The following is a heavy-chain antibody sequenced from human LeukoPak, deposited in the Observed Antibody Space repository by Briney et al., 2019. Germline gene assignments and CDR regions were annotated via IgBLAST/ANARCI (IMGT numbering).Heavy chain of an antibody. J-gene: IGHJ4*01. CDR3: ARAGSSTYYHFDY. CDR2: IYPADSDT. D-gene: IGHD3-22*01. Sequence: GESLKISCKGSGYSFTTYWIGWVRQMPGKGLEWMGIIYPADSDTRYSPSFQGQVTMSADKSISTAYLQWSSLKASDTAMYYCARAGSSTYYHFDYWGRGTLVTVSS. CDR1: GYSFTTYW. V-gene: IGHV5-51*01.